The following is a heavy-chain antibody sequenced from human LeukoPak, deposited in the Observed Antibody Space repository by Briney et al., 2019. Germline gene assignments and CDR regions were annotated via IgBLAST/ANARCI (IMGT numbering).Heavy chain of an antibody. J-gene: IGHJ3*02. CDR3: ARDSTMIVEGGDAFDI. CDR2: IYYSGST. Sequence: SETLSLTCTVSGGSISSGSYYWSWIRQPPGKGLEWIGYIYYSGSTNYNPSLKSRVTISVDTSKNQFSLKLSSVTAADTAVYYCARDSTMIVEGGDAFDIWGQGTMVTVSS. D-gene: IGHD3-22*01. V-gene: IGHV4-61*01. CDR1: GGSISSGSYY.